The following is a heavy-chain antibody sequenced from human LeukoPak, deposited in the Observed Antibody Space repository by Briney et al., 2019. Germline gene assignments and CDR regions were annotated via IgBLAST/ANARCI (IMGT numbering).Heavy chain of an antibody. CDR3: ARVVSYYGSAYRLLDL. V-gene: IGHV3-33*01. Sequence: GGSLRLSCEASGFNFSTNGMHWVRQAPGKGLEWVALIWFDGSNKHYADSVKGRFTVSRDNSKNTMYLQMNRLRAEDTAVYYCARVVSYYGSAYRLLDLWGRGTLVTVSS. J-gene: IGHJ2*01. D-gene: IGHD3-10*01. CDR1: GFNFSTNG. CDR2: IWFDGSNK.